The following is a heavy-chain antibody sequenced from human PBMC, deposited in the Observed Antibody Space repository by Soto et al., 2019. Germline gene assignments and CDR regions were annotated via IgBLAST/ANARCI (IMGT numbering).Heavy chain of an antibody. CDR1: GYTFRSFG. D-gene: IGHD4-4*01. CDR3: AKADSNYAGRFSYYYMDV. V-gene: IGHV1-18*01. Sequence: QVQLVQSGTEVKKPGASVKVSCKASGYTFRSFGISWWGKALEQGLDWMGGISGYNGNTHYSQKFQGKVTMTTDTSTSTAYMELRNLRSDDTAVYYCAKADSNYAGRFSYYYMDVWGTGTMVTVSS. J-gene: IGHJ6*03. CDR2: ISGYNGNT.